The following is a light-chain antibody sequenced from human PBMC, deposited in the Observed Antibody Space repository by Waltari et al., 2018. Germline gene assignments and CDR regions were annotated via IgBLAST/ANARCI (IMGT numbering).Light chain of an antibody. J-gene: IGKJ3*01. CDR3: MQALQTVFT. CDR1: QSLLHSNGYNY. V-gene: IGKV2-28*01. CDR2: LGS. Sequence: DIVMTQSPLSPPVTPGEPASISCRSSQSLLHSNGYNYLDWYLQKPGQSPQLLIYLGSNRASGVPDRFSGSGSGTDFTLKISRVEAEDVGVYYCMQALQTVFTFGPGTKVDIK.